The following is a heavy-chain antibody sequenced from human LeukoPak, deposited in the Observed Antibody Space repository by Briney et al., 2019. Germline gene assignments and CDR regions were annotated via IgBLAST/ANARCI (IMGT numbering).Heavy chain of an antibody. CDR1: GFTFSRYW. D-gene: IGHD3-16*01. CDR2: SNSDGSGT. J-gene: IGHJ4*02. CDR3: ASAYTYVRLGDH. V-gene: IGHV3-74*01. Sequence: GSLRLSCVASGFTFSRYWMHWVRQAPGKGLEWVSRSNSDGSGTIYADSVKGRFTISRDNAKNTLFLQMNSLRAEDTAVYYCASAYTYVRLGDHWGQGTLVTVSS.